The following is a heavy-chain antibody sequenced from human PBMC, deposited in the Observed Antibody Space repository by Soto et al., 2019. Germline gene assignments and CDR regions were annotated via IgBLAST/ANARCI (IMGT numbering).Heavy chain of an antibody. J-gene: IGHJ6*02. CDR2: ISYDGSNK. Sequence: GGSLRLSCAASGFTFSSYAMHWVRQAPGKGLEWVAVISYDGSNKYYADSVKGRFTISRDNSKNTLYLQMNSLRAEDTAVYYCARYADWVRGVIIPSSYYYGMDVWGQGTTVTVSS. CDR3: ARYADWVRGVIIPSSYYYGMDV. V-gene: IGHV3-30-3*01. CDR1: GFTFSSYA. D-gene: IGHD3-10*01.